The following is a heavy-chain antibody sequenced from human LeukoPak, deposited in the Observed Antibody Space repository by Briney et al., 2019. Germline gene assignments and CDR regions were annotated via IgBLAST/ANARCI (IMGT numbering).Heavy chain of an antibody. Sequence: SVKVSXKTSGGTFSSYTISWVRQAPGQGLEWMGRIIPILGIANYAQKFQGRVTITADKSTSTAYMELSSLRSEDTAVYYCAREGRRDYDFWSGYYTDYWGQGTLVTVSS. J-gene: IGHJ4*02. V-gene: IGHV1-69*04. D-gene: IGHD3-3*01. CDR3: AREGRRDYDFWSGYYTDY. CDR1: GGTFSSYT. CDR2: IIPILGIA.